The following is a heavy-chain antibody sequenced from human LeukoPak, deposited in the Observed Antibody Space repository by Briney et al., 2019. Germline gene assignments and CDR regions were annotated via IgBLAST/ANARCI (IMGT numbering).Heavy chain of an antibody. V-gene: IGHV3-23*01. J-gene: IGHJ4*02. D-gene: IGHD1-1*01. Sequence: GGSLRLSCTASGFTFRSYALSWVRQAPGKGLEWVSATTGSGDKLFYADSVKGRFTISRDNSKNTLYLQMNSLRAEDTAVYYFAKEAPGTWGQGTLVTVSS. CDR1: GFTFRSYA. CDR3: AKEAPGT. CDR2: TTGSGDKL.